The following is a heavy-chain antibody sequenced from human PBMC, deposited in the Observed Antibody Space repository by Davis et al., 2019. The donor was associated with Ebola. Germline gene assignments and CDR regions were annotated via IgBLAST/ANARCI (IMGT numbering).Heavy chain of an antibody. CDR2: IRYDGSRA. Sequence: GESLKISCVASGSRDGMHWVRQAPGKGLEWVAFIRYDGSRAYYADSVQGRFSISRDNSKNTVFLQMNSLRTEDTAVYYCVRDPALVVTGGGWFFGLWGRGTLVTVSS. J-gene: IGHJ2*01. V-gene: IGHV3-30*02. D-gene: IGHD2-21*02. CDR1: GSRDG. CDR3: VRDPALVVTGGGWFFGL.